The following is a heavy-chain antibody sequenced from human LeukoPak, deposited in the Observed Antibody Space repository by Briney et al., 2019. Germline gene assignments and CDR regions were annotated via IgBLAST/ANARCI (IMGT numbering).Heavy chain of an antibody. V-gene: IGHV3-15*01. CDR1: GFTFSSYS. CDR3: TPDYPNSGYETFDY. CDR2: IKSKTDGGTA. Sequence: PGGSLRLSCAASGFTFSSYSMNWVRQAPGKGLEWVGRIKSKTDGGTADYAAPVKGRFTISRDDSKNTLYLQMNSLKTEDTAVYYCTPDYPNSGYETFDYWGQGTLVSVSS. J-gene: IGHJ4*02. D-gene: IGHD5-12*01.